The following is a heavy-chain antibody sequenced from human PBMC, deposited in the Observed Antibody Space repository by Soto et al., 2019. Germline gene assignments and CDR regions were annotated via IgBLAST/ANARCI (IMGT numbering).Heavy chain of an antibody. CDR2: IYYSGNT. V-gene: IGHV4-31*03. CDR3: AGGRLMATAGTARHYFGLDV. J-gene: IGHJ6*02. CDR1: GGSIRSGGYY. D-gene: IGHD5-18*01. Sequence: SETLSLTCTVSGGSIRSGGYYWSWVRQNPRRGLEWIGNIYYSGNTYYNPSLKSRLTISVDTSKNQFSLNLSSVTAADTAVYYCAGGRLMATAGTARHYFGLDVWGQGTTVTVSS.